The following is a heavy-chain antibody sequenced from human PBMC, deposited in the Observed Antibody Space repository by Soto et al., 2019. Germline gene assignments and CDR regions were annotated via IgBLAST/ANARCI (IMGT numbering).Heavy chain of an antibody. CDR2: IKKDGSEK. D-gene: IGHD3-16*01. Sequence: TXRLSFPASGCTFCNYWLSLFRQAPGKGLEWVANIKKDGSEKYYGGSVVGRFTVSRDNAENSLYLQMNSLRAEDTAVYYCARMYSTASITSLDYWGQGTLVTVSS. V-gene: IGHV3-7*01. J-gene: IGHJ4*02. CDR1: GCTFCNYW. CDR3: ARMYSTASITSLDY.